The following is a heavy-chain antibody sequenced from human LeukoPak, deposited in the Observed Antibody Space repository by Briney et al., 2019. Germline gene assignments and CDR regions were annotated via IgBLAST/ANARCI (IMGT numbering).Heavy chain of an antibody. CDR3: QKTAYEILTGPIDY. D-gene: IGHD3-9*01. V-gene: IGHV3-23*01. J-gene: IGHJ4*02. Sequence: GGSLRLSCAASGFTFSSYAMSWVRQAPGKGLEWVSAIRGSGGSTYYADSVKGRFTISRDNSKNTLYLQMNSLRAEDTVVYFKQKTAYEILTGPIDYWGQGTLVTVSS. CDR1: GFTFSSYA. CDR2: IRGSGGST.